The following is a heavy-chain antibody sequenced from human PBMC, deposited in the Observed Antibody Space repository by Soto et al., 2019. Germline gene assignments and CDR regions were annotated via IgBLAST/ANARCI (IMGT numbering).Heavy chain of an antibody. D-gene: IGHD6-13*01. J-gene: IGHJ4*02. CDR1: GGSFSSYA. CDR3: AASDSSSWQHDY. Sequence: QVQLVQSGAELKKPGSSVRVSCKISGGSFSSYAISWVRQAPGGGLEGVGGIIPIFATANYAQKLQGRVIITAVESTTTAYMEETRLRPEDTAIFYCAASDSSSWQHDYWGQGTLITVSS. CDR2: IIPIFATA. V-gene: IGHV1-69*01.